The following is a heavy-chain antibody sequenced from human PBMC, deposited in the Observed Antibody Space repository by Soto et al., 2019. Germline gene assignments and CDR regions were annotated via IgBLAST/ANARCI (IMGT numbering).Heavy chain of an antibody. CDR2: ISDKGGST. V-gene: IGHV3-23*01. CDR3: ARLPYSYVSLYFFDF. D-gene: IGHD5-18*01. J-gene: IGHJ4*02. Sequence: PGGALRPSCAASGFTFSNYAVSWVRHSPGRGLEWVASISDKGGSTKYADSVNGRFTISRDNSRKTLSLQMDTLRAEDTAVYYCARLPYSYVSLYFFDFWGQGSLVTVSS. CDR1: GFTFSNYA.